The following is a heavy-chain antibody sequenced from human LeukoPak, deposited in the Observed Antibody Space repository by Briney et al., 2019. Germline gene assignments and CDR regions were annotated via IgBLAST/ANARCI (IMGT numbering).Heavy chain of an antibody. CDR1: GGSISSSYW. D-gene: IGHD4-23*01. Sequence: PSETLSLTCAVSGGSISSSYWWSWVRQPPGKGLEWIGELYHSGSTNYNPSLKSRVTISVDKSKNQFSLKLSSVTAADTAVYYCARDPPWSVGYFDYWGQGTLVTVSS. J-gene: IGHJ4*02. CDR3: ARDPPWSVGYFDY. CDR2: LYHSGST. V-gene: IGHV4-4*02.